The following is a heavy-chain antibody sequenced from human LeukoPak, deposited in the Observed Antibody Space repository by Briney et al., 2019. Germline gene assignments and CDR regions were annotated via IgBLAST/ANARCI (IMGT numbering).Heavy chain of an antibody. J-gene: IGHJ3*02. D-gene: IGHD1-26*01. CDR2: IYYSGST. CDR3: ARDPGVGATPGIAFDI. V-gene: IGHV4-59*01. Sequence: PSETLSLTCTVSGGSISSYYWSWIRQPPGKGLEWIGYIYYSGSTNYNPSLKSRVTISVDTSKNQFSLKLSSVTAADTAVYYCARDPGVGATPGIAFDIWGQGTMVTVSS. CDR1: GGSISSYY.